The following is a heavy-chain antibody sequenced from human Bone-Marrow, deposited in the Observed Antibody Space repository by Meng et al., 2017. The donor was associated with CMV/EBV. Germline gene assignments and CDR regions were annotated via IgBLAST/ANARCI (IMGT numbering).Heavy chain of an antibody. Sequence: VSCKASGYTFTSYGLSWVKQAPGQRLEWMGWINAYNGNTHYAQKLQGRVTMTTDSSTSTAYMELRSLRSDDTAVYYCARVRIRGYSYWGQGTLVTVSS. V-gene: IGHV1-18*01. J-gene: IGHJ4*02. CDR3: ARVRIRGYSY. CDR2: INAYNGNT. CDR1: GYTFTSYG. D-gene: IGHD3-10*01.